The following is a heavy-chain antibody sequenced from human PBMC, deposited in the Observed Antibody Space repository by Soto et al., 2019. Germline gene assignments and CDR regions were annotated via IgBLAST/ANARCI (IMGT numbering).Heavy chain of an antibody. CDR1: GFTFSSYS. D-gene: IGHD6-13*01. CDR3: AKDEAAAGSEVDY. J-gene: IGHJ4*02. V-gene: IGHV3-23*01. CDR2: FRTSGDGGTT. Sequence: GGSLRLSCAASGFTFSSYSMSWVRQAPGKGLEWVSGFRTSGDGGTTYYADSVKGRFTISRDNSKNMLFLQMNSLRAEDTAIYYCAKDEAAAGSEVDYWGQGTLVTVSS.